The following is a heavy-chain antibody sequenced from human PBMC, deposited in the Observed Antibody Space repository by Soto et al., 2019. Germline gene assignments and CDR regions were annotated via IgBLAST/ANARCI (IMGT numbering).Heavy chain of an antibody. CDR2: IDPSDSQT. CDR1: GYSFAGYW. CDR3: ARRITSSTGWDY. J-gene: IGHJ4*02. Sequence: PGESLKISCKGSGYSFAGYWITWVRQKPGKGLEWMGRIDPSDSQTYYSPSFRGHVTISVTKSITTVFLQWSSLRASDTAMYYCARRITSSTGWDYWGQGTLVTVSS. D-gene: IGHD6-19*01. V-gene: IGHV5-10-1*01.